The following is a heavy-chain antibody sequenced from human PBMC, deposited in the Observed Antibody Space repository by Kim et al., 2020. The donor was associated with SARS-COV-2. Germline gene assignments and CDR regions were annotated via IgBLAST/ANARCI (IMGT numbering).Heavy chain of an antibody. Sequence: YAAPVKGRFTISRDDSKNTLYLQMNSLKTEDTAVYYCTTDLDSYGGPFDYWGQGTLVTVSS. J-gene: IGHJ4*02. D-gene: IGHD5-18*01. CDR3: TTDLDSYGGPFDY. V-gene: IGHV3-15*01.